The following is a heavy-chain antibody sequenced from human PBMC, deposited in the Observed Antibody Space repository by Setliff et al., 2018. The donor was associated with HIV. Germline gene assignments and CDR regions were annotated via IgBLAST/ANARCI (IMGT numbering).Heavy chain of an antibody. V-gene: IGHV1-2*02. J-gene: IGHJ3*02. CDR1: GYTFTGYY. CDR2: LNPKTGGT. CDR3: AGGDSRGLLHFDM. Sequence: ASVKVSCKASGYTFTGYYMHWVRQAPGQGLEWMGWLNPKTGGTNFAQEFQGRVTMTGDTSISTAYMELSRLTSDDTAVYYCAGGDSRGLLHFDMGGQGTMVTVSS. D-gene: IGHD3-22*01.